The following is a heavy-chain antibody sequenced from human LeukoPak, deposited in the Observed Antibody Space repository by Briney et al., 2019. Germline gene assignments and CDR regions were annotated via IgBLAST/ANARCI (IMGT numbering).Heavy chain of an antibody. J-gene: IGHJ4*02. CDR2: ISSSSSYI. Sequence: GGSLRLSCAASGFTFSSYWMSWARQAPGKGLEWVSSISSSSSYIYYADSVKGRFTISRDNAKNSLYLQMNSLRAEDTAVYYCARDRSGSYGYWGQGTLVTVSS. D-gene: IGHD1-26*01. V-gene: IGHV3-21*01. CDR3: ARDRSGSYGY. CDR1: GFTFSSYW.